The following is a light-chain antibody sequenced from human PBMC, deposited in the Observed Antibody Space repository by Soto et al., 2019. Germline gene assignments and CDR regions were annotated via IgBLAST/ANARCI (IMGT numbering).Light chain of an antibody. J-gene: IGKJ5*01. Sequence: IQMTQSPSSLSASVGDRVTITCRASQSISSYLNWYQQKPGKAPKLLIYAASSLQSGAPSRFSGSGSGTDFTLTISSLQPEDFATYYCQQSYSTLRTFGQGTRLEIK. V-gene: IGKV1-39*01. CDR1: QSISSY. CDR3: QQSYSTLRT. CDR2: AAS.